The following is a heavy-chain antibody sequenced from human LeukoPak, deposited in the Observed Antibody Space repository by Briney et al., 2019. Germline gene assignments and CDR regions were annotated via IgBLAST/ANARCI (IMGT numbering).Heavy chain of an antibody. Sequence: GASVKVSCKASGYTFTSYGISWVRQAPGQGLEWMGWISAYNGNTNYAQKLQGRVTMTTDTSTSTAYMELRSLRSDDTAVYYCARDRSYDILTGLDAFDIWGQGTMVTVSS. V-gene: IGHV1-18*01. D-gene: IGHD3-9*01. CDR3: ARDRSYDILTGLDAFDI. CDR1: GYTFTSYG. CDR2: ISAYNGNT. J-gene: IGHJ3*02.